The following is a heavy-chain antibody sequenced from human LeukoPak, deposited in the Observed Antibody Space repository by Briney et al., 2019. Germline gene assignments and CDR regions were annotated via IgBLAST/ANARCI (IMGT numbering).Heavy chain of an antibody. V-gene: IGHV3-30*02. Sequence: GGSLRLSCVASGFTFSTSGMHWVRQSPGKGLDWVAFIRNDGNKKNYAESVKGRFTISRDNSKNSLYLQMNSLRAEDTAVCYCARVVGATATAHAFDIWGQGTMVTVSS. D-gene: IGHD1-26*01. CDR1: GFTFSTSG. CDR3: ARVVGATATAHAFDI. J-gene: IGHJ3*02. CDR2: IRNDGNKK.